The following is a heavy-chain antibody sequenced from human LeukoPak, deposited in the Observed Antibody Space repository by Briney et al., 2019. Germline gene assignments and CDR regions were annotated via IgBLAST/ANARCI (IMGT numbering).Heavy chain of an antibody. CDR1: GFTFSSYS. V-gene: IGHV3-21*04. CDR2: ISSSSSYI. D-gene: IGHD4-11*01. J-gene: IGHJ4*02. Sequence: GGSLRLSCVASGFTFSSYSMNWVRQAPGKGLEWVSSISSSSSYISYADSVKGRFTISRDNAKNSLYLQMNSLRAEDTAVYYCARVYSRWGDYWGQGTLVTVSS. CDR3: ARVYSRWGDY.